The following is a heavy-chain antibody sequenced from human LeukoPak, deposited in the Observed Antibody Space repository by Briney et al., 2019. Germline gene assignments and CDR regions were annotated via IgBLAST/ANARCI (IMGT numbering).Heavy chain of an antibody. CDR1: GGTFSSYA. CDR2: IIPIFGTA. CDR3: ASVVVPAAIRLVYYYYMDV. V-gene: IGHV1-69*05. Sequence: ASVKVSCKASGGTFSSYAISWVRQAPGQGLEWMGGIIPIFGTANYAQKFQGRVTITTDESTSTAYMELSSLRSEDTAVYYCASVVVPAAIRLVYYYYMDVWGKGTTVTVSS. D-gene: IGHD2-2*02. J-gene: IGHJ6*03.